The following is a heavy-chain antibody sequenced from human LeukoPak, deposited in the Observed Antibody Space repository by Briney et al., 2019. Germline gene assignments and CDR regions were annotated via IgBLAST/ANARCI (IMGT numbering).Heavy chain of an antibody. Sequence: ASVKVSCKASGGTFSSYAIRWVRQAPGQGLEWMGRIIPIFGTANYAQKFQGRVTITTDESTSTAYMELSSMRYEDTAVYYCARVAGIAAAVDYWGQGTMVTVSS. D-gene: IGHD6-13*01. CDR3: ARVAGIAAAVDY. CDR1: GGTFSSYA. V-gene: IGHV1-69*05. CDR2: IIPIFGTA. J-gene: IGHJ4*02.